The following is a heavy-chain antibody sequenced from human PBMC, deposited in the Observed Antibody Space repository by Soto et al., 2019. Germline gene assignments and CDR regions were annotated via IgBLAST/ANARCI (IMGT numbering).Heavy chain of an antibody. Sequence: ASVKVSCKASGYTFTGYYMHWVRQAPGQGLEWMGWINPNSGGTNYAQKFQGWVTMTRDTSISTAYMELSRLRSDDTAVYYCARETTPYDFWSGYPIFDIWGQGTRVTVSS. V-gene: IGHV1-2*04. CDR1: GYTFTGYY. D-gene: IGHD3-3*01. CDR3: ARETTPYDFWSGYPIFDI. CDR2: INPNSGGT. J-gene: IGHJ3*02.